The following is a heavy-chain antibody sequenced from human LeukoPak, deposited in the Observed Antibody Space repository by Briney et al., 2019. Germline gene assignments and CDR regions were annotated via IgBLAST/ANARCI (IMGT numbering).Heavy chain of an antibody. Sequence: PGGSLRLSCAASGFTFSFYSMNWVRQAPGKGLEWVSSISSGSDSIYYADSVKGRFTISRDNAKNSLYLQMNSLRAEDTALYYCAKDLTPYYDILTGYLDYWGQGTLVTVSS. CDR1: GFTFSFYS. CDR2: ISSGSDSI. J-gene: IGHJ4*02. CDR3: AKDLTPYYDILTGYLDY. V-gene: IGHV3-21*04. D-gene: IGHD3-9*01.